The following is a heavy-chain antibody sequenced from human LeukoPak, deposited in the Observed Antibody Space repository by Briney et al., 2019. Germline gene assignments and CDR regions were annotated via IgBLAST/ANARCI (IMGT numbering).Heavy chain of an antibody. J-gene: IGHJ6*03. D-gene: IGHD2-2*01. CDR1: GYSFTSHY. Sequence: GASMKVSCKASGYSFTSHYMHWVRQATGQGLEWMGWMNPNSGNTGYAQKFQGRVTMTRNTSISTAYMGLSSLRSEDTAVYYCARERNYCSSTSCYFPGRYYYYYYYMDVWGKGTTVTISS. V-gene: IGHV1-8*01. CDR3: ARERNYCSSTSCYFPGRYYYYYYYMDV. CDR2: MNPNSGNT.